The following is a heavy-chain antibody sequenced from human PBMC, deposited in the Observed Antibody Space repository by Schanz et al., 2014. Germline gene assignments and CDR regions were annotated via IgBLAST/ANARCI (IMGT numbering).Heavy chain of an antibody. D-gene: IGHD1-26*01. CDR3: ARRYSGRYCFDY. CDR2: INQDGSDK. CDR1: GFTFSSYA. V-gene: IGHV3-7*01. J-gene: IGHJ4*02. Sequence: VQLVESGGGMVQPGTSLRLSCAASGFTFSSYAMHWVRQGPGKGLEWVANINQDGSDKSYVDSVKGRFTISRDNAKNSLSLQMDRLRDEDTAVYYCARRYSGRYCFDYWGQGTLVAVSS.